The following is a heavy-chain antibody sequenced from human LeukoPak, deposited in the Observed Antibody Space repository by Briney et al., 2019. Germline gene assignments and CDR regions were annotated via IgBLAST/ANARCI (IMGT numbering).Heavy chain of an antibody. CDR3: VTTTVTTSYAFDV. V-gene: IGHV3-30-3*01. D-gene: IGHD4-17*01. CDR2: ISFNGNNK. Sequence: LRLSCAASGFPFSTYVMHWVRQAPGKGLEWMAFISFNGNNKQYRDSLKGRFTISRDNSKNTLFLQMDSLRPEDTAVYYCVTTTVTTSYAFDVWGPGTMVTVSS. CDR1: GFPFSTYV. J-gene: IGHJ3*01.